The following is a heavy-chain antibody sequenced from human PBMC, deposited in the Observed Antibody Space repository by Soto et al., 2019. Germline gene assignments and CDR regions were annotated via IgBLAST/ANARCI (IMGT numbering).Heavy chain of an antibody. D-gene: IGHD3-3*01. Sequence: PGGSLRLSCAASGYTFSNYYMGGIRQAPGKGLEWISHIDTSGTKIYYADSVKGRFTITRDNAKNSLYLEMNSLRDEDTAVYYCASHYDMWSGYLSPVDYWGQGTLVTVSS. CDR1: GYTFSNYY. CDR3: ASHYDMWSGYLSPVDY. V-gene: IGHV3-11*01. CDR2: IDTSGTKI. J-gene: IGHJ4*02.